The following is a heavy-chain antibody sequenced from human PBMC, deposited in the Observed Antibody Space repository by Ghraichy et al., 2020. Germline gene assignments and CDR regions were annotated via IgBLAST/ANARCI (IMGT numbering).Heavy chain of an antibody. D-gene: IGHD3-10*01. J-gene: IGHJ6*03. CDR1: GGSISSYY. V-gene: IGHV4-59*01. Sequence: SETLSLTCTVSGGSISSYYWSWIRQPPGKGLEWIGYIYYSGSTNYNPSLKSRVTISVDTSKNQFSLKLSSVTAADTAVYYCAGGAFGESQGDYYYYMDVWGKGTTVTVSS. CDR2: IYYSGST. CDR3: AGGAFGESQGDYYYYMDV.